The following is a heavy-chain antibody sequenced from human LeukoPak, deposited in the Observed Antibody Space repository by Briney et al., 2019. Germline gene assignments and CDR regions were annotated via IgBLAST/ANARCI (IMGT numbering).Heavy chain of an antibody. Sequence: PSETLSLTCTVSGGSISSYYWSWIRQPPGKGLEWIGYIYYSGGTNYNPSLKSRVTISVDTSKNQFSLKLSSVTAADTAVYYCARTQYYGDYYFDYWGQGTLVTVSS. J-gene: IGHJ4*02. CDR1: GGSISSYY. CDR2: IYYSGGT. D-gene: IGHD4-17*01. V-gene: IGHV4-59*08. CDR3: ARTQYYGDYYFDY.